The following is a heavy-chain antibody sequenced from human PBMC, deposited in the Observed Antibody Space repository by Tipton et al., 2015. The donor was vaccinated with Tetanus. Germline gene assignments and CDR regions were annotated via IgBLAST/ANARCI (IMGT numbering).Heavy chain of an antibody. J-gene: IGHJ4*02. CDR1: GGSVRGGDHY. CDR2: VSSSGAS. Sequence: GLVKPSETLSLTCTVSGGSVRGGDHYWSWIRQPPGKGLEWLAYVSSSGASNSDYFLKSRITVSRDTSRNQFSLNLTSVTAADTAVYYCARHLTYTYTSRYFDYWGLGTLVTVSS. V-gene: IGHV4-61*08. CDR3: ARHLTYTYTSRYFDY. D-gene: IGHD5-18*01.